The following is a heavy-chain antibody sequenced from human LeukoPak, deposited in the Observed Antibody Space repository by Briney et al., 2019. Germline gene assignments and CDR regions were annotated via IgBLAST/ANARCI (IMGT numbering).Heavy chain of an antibody. J-gene: IGHJ3*02. CDR1: GFTLSSYW. CDR2: INSDGGST. Sequence: GGSLRLSCAATGFTLSSYWMHWVRQVPGKGLVWVSRINSDGGSTSYADSVKGRFTISRDNSKNTLYLQMNSLRAEDTAVYYCARPLSIVGATIGAFDIWGQGTMVTVSS. V-gene: IGHV3-74*01. D-gene: IGHD1-26*01. CDR3: ARPLSIVGATIGAFDI.